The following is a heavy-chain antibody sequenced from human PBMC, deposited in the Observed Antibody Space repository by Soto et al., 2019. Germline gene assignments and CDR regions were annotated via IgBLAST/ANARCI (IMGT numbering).Heavy chain of an antibody. CDR3: ARLTLYYDFWRAIEQYYMDV. D-gene: IGHD3-3*01. J-gene: IGHJ6*03. Sequence: PSETLSLTCTVSGCSISSYYWSWIRQPPGKGLEWIGYIYYSGSTNYNPSLKSRVTISVDTSKNQFSLKLSSVTAADTAVYYCARLTLYYDFWRAIEQYYMDVWGKGTTVTVSS. V-gene: IGHV4-59*08. CDR2: IYYSGST. CDR1: GCSISSYY.